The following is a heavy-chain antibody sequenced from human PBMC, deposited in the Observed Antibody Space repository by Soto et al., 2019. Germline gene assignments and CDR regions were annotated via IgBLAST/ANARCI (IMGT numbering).Heavy chain of an antibody. CDR1: GFTFSDFA. Sequence: EVQVLESGGGLVQPGGSLRLSCAATGFTFSDFAMSWVRQAPGKGLEWVSRIYGGGNGPHYADSVKGRVTISRDNSKNTLYLQVNSLRAEDTAVYSCAKMEGMDPWAYSFDYWGQGTLVTVSS. CDR3: AKMEGMDPWAYSFDY. D-gene: IGHD2-2*03. V-gene: IGHV3-23*01. CDR2: IYGGGNGP. J-gene: IGHJ4*02.